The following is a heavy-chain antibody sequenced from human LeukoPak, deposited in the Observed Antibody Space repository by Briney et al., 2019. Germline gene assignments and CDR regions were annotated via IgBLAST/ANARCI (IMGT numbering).Heavy chain of an antibody. J-gene: IGHJ4*02. Sequence: GGSLRLSCAASGFTFSGSAMHWVRQASGKGLEWVGRIRSKANSYATAYAASVKGRFTISRDDSKNTAYLQMNSLKTEDTAVYYCTRPRTDYYDSSGYYDYWGQGTLVTVSS. CDR3: TRPRTDYYDSSGYYDY. V-gene: IGHV3-73*01. D-gene: IGHD3-22*01. CDR1: GFTFSGSA. CDR2: IRSKANSYAT.